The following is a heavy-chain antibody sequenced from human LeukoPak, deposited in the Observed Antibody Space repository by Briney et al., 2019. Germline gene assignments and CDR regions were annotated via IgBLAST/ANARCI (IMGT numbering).Heavy chain of an antibody. J-gene: IGHJ4*02. CDR1: GFSFSKYW. D-gene: IGHD3-9*01. CDR3: ARDFDMGITPGDDFDF. V-gene: IGHV3-74*01. Sequence: GGSLRLSCAASGFSFSKYWMHWVRQTPGEGLVWVARIKEDGTYTSYADSVKGRFTISRDNARNTVFPQMNSLRAEDTAVYYCARDFDMGITPGDDFDFWGQGTLVTVSS. CDR2: IKEDGTYT.